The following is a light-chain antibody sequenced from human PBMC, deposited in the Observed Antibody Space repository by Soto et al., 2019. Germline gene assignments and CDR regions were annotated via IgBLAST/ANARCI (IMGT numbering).Light chain of an antibody. CDR1: QSINYNY. CDR3: QHYVHGNLPPNT. J-gene: IGKJ2*01. V-gene: IGKV3D-20*01. Sequence: EMVLTQSPATLSLSPGERATLSCGASQSINYNYLAWYQQKPDLSPRLLIYDASNTATGIPDRFSGSGSGTDFNLTISRREAEDFALYYCQHYVHGNLPPNTFGPGTRLEIK. CDR2: DAS.